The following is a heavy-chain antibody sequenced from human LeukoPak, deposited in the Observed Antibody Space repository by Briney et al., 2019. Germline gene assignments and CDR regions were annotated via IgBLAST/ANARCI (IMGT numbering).Heavy chain of an antibody. CDR1: GGSVSSSY. Sequence: SETLSLTCTVSGGSVSSSYWSRIRQPPGKGLEWIGYIYHSGTTRYNPSLKSRVTISVDTSKNQFSLKLNSVTAADTAVYYCARGPDSSAYYPDYWGQGTLVTVSS. J-gene: IGHJ4*02. V-gene: IGHV4-59*02. D-gene: IGHD3-22*01. CDR2: IYHSGTT. CDR3: ARGPDSSAYYPDY.